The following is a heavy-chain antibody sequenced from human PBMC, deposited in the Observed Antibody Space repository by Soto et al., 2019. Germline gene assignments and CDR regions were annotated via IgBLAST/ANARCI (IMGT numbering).Heavy chain of an antibody. D-gene: IGHD3-10*01. CDR2: IRSKANSYAT. Sequence: GGSLRLSCAASGFTFSGSAMHWVRQASWKGLEWVGRIRSKANSYATAYAASVKGRFTISRDDSKNTAYLQMNSLKTEDTAVYYCTRLALLWFGELSPYYGMDVWGQGPTVTVSS. CDR1: GFTFSGSA. J-gene: IGHJ6*02. CDR3: TRLALLWFGELSPYYGMDV. V-gene: IGHV3-73*01.